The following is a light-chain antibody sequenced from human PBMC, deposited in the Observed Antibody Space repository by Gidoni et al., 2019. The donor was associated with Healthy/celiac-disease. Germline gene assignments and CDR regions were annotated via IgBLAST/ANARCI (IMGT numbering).Light chain of an antibody. J-gene: IGKJ1*01. V-gene: IGKV1-12*01. CDR2: AAA. CDR1: QGIISW. Sequence: DIQITQSPSSVSPSVGDTVTITCRASQGIISWLAWYQQKQGKDPKRLIYAAASLQSGVPSRCSGSGAGTKYTLTISSLQHEDFATYYCQQANSFPGTFGQGTKVEIK. CDR3: QQANSFPGT.